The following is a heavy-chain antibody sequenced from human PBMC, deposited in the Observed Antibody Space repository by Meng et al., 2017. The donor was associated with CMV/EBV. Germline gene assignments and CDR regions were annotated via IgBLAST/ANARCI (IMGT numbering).Heavy chain of an antibody. CDR3: AKSKAYYYGSGSDHFDY. V-gene: IGHV3-9*01. CDR1: GFTFDDYA. CDR2: ISWNSGSI. J-gene: IGHJ4*02. Sequence: GGSLRLSCAASGFTFDDYAMHWVRQAPGKGLEWVSGISWNSGSIGYADSVKGRFTISRDNAKNSLYLQMNSLRAEDTALYYCAKSKAYYYGSGSDHFDYWGQGTLVTVSS. D-gene: IGHD3-10*01.